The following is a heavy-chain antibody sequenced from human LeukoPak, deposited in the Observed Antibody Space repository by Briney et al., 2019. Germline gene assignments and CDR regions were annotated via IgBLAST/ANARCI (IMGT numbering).Heavy chain of an antibody. V-gene: IGHV3-53*01. J-gene: IGHJ4*02. Sequence: SGGSLRLSCAASGFTVSSNYMTWVRQAPGKGLEWVSVIYSNNITFYADSVKGRFTISRDNAKNSLYLQMNSLRAEDTAVYYCARVGGGERDYWGQGTLVTVSS. CDR2: IYSNNIT. CDR1: GFTVSSNY. D-gene: IGHD1-1*01. CDR3: ARVGGGERDY.